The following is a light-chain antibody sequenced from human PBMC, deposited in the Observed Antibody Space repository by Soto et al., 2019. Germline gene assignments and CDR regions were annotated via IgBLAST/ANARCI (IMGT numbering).Light chain of an antibody. CDR3: QQYNSNSKYS. CDR2: DAS. V-gene: IGKV1-5*01. J-gene: IGKJ2*03. CDR1: QSISRW. Sequence: DIQMTQSPSTLSASVGDRVTITCRASQSISRWLAWYLQRPGKAPKLLIYDASSLESGVPSRFSGSGSGTEFTLTISSLQPDDFATYDCQQYNSNSKYSFGQGTKLEIK.